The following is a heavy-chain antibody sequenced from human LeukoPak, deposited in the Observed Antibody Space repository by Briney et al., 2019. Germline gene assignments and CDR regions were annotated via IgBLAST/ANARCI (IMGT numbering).Heavy chain of an antibody. J-gene: IGHJ4*02. CDR1: GFTFSSYG. CDR2: IWYDGSNK. Sequence: GGSLRLSCAVSGFTFSSYGMHWVRQAPGKGLEWVAVIWYDGSNKYYADSVKGRFTISRDNSKNTLYLQMNSLRAEDTAVYYCARDNTFCYYGSGSYYNAPVFDYWGQGTLVTVSS. V-gene: IGHV3-33*01. CDR3: ARDNTFCYYGSGSYYNAPVFDY. D-gene: IGHD3-10*01.